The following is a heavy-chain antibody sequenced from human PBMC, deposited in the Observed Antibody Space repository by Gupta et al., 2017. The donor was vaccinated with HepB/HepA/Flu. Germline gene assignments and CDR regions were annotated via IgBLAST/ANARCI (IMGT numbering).Heavy chain of an antibody. CDR1: GGSISSYY. V-gene: IGHV4-59*01. CDR2: IYYSGST. D-gene: IGHD1-26*01. CDR3: ASGEPIVGATPALDY. Sequence: QVQLQESGPGLVKPSETLSLTCTVSGGSISSYYWSWIRQPPGKGLEWIGYIYYSGSTNYNPSLKSRVTISVDTSKNQFSLKLSSVTAADTAVYYCASGEPIVGATPALDYWGQGTLVTVSS. J-gene: IGHJ4*02.